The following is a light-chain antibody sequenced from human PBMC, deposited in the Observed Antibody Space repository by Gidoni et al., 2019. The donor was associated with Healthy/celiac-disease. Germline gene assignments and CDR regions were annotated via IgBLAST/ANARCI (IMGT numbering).Light chain of an antibody. CDR3: QQSYSTLTWT. CDR2: AAS. Sequence: GDRVTITCRASQSISSYLNWYQQKPGKAPKLLIYAASSLQSGVPSRFRGSGSGTDFTLTISSLQPEDFATYYCQQSYSTLTWTFGQGTKVEIK. V-gene: IGKV1-39*01. CDR1: QSISSY. J-gene: IGKJ1*01.